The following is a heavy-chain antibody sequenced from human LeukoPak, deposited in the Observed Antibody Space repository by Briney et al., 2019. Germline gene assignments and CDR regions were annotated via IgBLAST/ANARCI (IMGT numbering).Heavy chain of an antibody. D-gene: IGHD1-26*01. CDR1: GFTFSSYS. Sequence: GGSLRLSCAASGFTFSSYSMNWVRQAPGKGLEWVSSISSSSSYIYYADSVKGRFTISRDNSKNTLYLQMNSLRAEDTAVYYCAKGRLKWELFSHYYFDYWGQGTLVTVSS. CDR3: AKGRLKWELFSHYYFDY. J-gene: IGHJ4*02. CDR2: ISSSSSYI. V-gene: IGHV3-21*01.